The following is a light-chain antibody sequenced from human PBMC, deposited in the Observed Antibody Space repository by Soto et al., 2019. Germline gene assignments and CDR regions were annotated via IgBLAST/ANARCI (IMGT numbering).Light chain of an antibody. CDR3: QQTTTFPLT. CDR2: RAS. V-gene: IGKV1-12*01. CDR1: QGITSW. J-gene: IGKJ4*01. Sequence: DIQMTQSPSSVSASVGDRVTITCRASQGITSWLAWDQQKPGKAPKLLIYRASNLQSGVTSRFSGSGSGTDFTLTISGLQPADFATYYCQQTTTFPLTFGGGTKVEIK.